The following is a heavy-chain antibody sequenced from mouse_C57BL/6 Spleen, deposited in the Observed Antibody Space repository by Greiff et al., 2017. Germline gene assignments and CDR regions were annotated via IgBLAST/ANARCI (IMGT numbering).Heavy chain of an antibody. Sequence: QVQLQQPGTELVKPGASVKLSCKASGYTFTSYWMHWVKQRPGQGLEWIGNINPSNGGTNYNEKFKSKATLTVDKSSSTAYMQLSSLTSEDSAVYYCAREEGYYYGSSYGFAYWGQGTLVTVSA. D-gene: IGHD1-1*01. J-gene: IGHJ3*01. V-gene: IGHV1-53*01. CDR1: GYTFTSYW. CDR2: INPSNGGT. CDR3: AREEGYYYGSSYGFAY.